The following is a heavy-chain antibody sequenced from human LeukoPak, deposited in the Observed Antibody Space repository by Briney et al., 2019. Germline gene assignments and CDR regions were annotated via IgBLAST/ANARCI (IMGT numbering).Heavy chain of an antibody. J-gene: IGHJ4*02. CDR1: GFTFSSYA. V-gene: IGHV3-74*01. D-gene: IGHD1-26*01. CDR3: ARDTVGADY. Sequence: GGSLRLSCAASGFTFSSYAMCWVRQPQGKGLVWVSRINTDGSSTSYADSVKGRFTISRDNAKNTLYLQMNSLRAEDTAVYYCARDTVGADYWGQGTLVTVSS. CDR2: INTDGSST.